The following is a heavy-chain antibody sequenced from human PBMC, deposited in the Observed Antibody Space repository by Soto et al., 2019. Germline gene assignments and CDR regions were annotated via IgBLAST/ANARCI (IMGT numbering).Heavy chain of an antibody. Sequence: SQTLSLTCAVSGVSISSNNWWAWVRQPPGKGLEWVGEIHPSGNTNYNPSLKSRVTISIDKSNNQFSLNLSSVTAADTAVYYCASRVEARHYWGRGTLVTVSS. CDR3: ASRVEARHY. CDR1: GVSISSNNW. CDR2: IHPSGNT. V-gene: IGHV4-4*02. J-gene: IGHJ4*02. D-gene: IGHD6-6*01.